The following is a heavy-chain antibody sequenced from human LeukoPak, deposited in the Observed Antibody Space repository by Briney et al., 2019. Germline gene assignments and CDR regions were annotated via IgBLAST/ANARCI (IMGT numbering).Heavy chain of an antibody. CDR1: RGSTSSSSYY. CDR3: ARSYGSGSYYYYYGMDV. J-gene: IGHJ6*02. V-gene: IGHV4-39*01. D-gene: IGHD3-10*01. Sequence: SETLSLTCTVSRGSTSSSSYYLGWIRQPPGKGLEWIVRIYYSGSTCYNPSLKSRVTISVDTSKNQFSLKLSSVTAADTAVYYCARSYGSGSYYYYYGMDVWGQGTTVTISS. CDR2: IYYSGST.